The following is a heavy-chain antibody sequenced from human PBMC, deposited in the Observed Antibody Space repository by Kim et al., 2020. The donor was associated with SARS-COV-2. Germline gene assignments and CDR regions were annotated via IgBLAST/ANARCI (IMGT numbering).Heavy chain of an antibody. CDR2: IYHSGSA. J-gene: IGHJ4*02. CDR1: GYSISSVYY. V-gene: IGHV4-38-2*02. D-gene: IGHD5-12*01. Sequence: SETLSLTCTVSGYSISSVYYWGWIRQPPGSVLEWIGIIYHSGSAFYNPSLKSRVTISVDTSKNQFSLKLSSVTAADTAVYYCAGEGVYRSGYALTNDYWGQGTLVTVSS. CDR3: AGEGVYRSGYALTNDY.